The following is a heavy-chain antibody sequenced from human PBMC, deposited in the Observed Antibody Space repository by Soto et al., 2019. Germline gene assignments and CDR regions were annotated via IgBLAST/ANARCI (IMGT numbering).Heavy chain of an antibody. CDR2: IWYDGSNK. CDR1: GFTFSSYG. D-gene: IGHD3-16*01. CDR3: ATSQGGASGAFDI. V-gene: IGHV3-33*01. J-gene: IGHJ3*02. Sequence: GGSLRLSCAASGFTFSSYGMHWVRQAPGKGLEWVAVIWYDGSNKYYADSVKGRFTISRDNSKNTLYLQMNSLRAEDTAVYYCATSQGGASGAFDIWGQGTMVTVSS.